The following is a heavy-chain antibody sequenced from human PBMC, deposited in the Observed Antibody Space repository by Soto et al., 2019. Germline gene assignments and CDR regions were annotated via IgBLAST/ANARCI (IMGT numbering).Heavy chain of an antibody. J-gene: IGHJ6*02. CDR2: ISGGGDSA. CDR3: VKAGGSTWDYGMDV. CDR1: GFTFSSHA. D-gene: IGHD2-2*01. Sequence: EVQLLESGGGLVQPGGSLRLSCAASGFTFSSHAMSWVRQAPGKGLEWVSAISGGGDSADHADSVKGRFTSSRDNSKNTLFLQMNSLRVEDTALYYCVKAGGSTWDYGMDVWGQGTTVTVSS. V-gene: IGHV3-23*01.